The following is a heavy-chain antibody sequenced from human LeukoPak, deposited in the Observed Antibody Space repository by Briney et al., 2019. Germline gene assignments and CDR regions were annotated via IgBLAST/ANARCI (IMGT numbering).Heavy chain of an antibody. D-gene: IGHD3-22*01. V-gene: IGHV3-30*02. CDR3: AKDPGINTVADAFDI. CDR1: GFTFSNAW. Sequence: PGGSLRLSCAASGFTFSNAWMSWVRQAPGKGLEWVAFTRYDGSNKYYADSVKGRFTISRDNSKNTLYLQMNSLRAEDTAVYYCAKDPGINTVADAFDIWGQGTMVTVSS. CDR2: TRYDGSNK. J-gene: IGHJ3*02.